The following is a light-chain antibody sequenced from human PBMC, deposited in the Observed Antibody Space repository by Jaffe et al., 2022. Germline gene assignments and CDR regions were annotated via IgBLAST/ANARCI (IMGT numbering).Light chain of an antibody. V-gene: IGKV3-15*01. J-gene: IGKJ2*01. CDR2: SAS. Sequence: EILMTQSPATLSVSPGERATLSCRASQSVSSNLAWYQQKPGQAPRLLIHSASTRANGIPARFSGSGSGTEFTLTISSLQPEDFAVYYCQQYNDWPPYTFGQGTKLEIK. CDR3: QQYNDWPPYT. CDR1: QSVSSN.